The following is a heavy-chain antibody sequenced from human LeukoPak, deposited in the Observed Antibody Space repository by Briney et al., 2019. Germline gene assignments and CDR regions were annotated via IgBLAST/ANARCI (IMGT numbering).Heavy chain of an antibody. V-gene: IGHV4-59*08. D-gene: IGHD2-8*01. CDR1: GGSISNYY. Sequence: SETLSLTCTVSGGSISNYYWTWIRQPPGKGLEWIGYIYYTGSTNYNPFLKSRVSISVDTSNNQFSLKLSSVTAADTAVYYCARRSTNGPPYYLEYWGQGTLVTVSS. J-gene: IGHJ4*02. CDR3: ARRSTNGPPYYLEY. CDR2: IYYTGST.